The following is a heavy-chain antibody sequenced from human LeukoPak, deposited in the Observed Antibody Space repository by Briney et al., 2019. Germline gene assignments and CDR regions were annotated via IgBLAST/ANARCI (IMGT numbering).Heavy chain of an antibody. CDR2: INANSGGT. J-gene: IGHJ2*01. CDR3: ARDPPTEGWDFDL. CDR1: GYTFTGYY. Sequence: ASVKVSCKASGYTFTGYYMHWVRQAPGQGLEWMGWINANSGGTRYAQKFQGRVTVTRDTSISTAYMEVSRLRSDDTAVYYCARDPPTEGWDFDLWGRGTLVTVSS. D-gene: IGHD2-21*02. V-gene: IGHV1-2*02.